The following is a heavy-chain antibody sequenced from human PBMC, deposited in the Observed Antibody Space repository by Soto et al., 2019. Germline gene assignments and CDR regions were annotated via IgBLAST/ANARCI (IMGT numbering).Heavy chain of an antibody. J-gene: IGHJ5*02. CDR3: ARDTKDGFWGGDCYSRWFDP. CDR2: IYYSGST. CDR1: GGSISSYY. Sequence: QVQLQESGPGLVKPSETLSLTCTVSGGSISSYYWSWIRQPPGKGLEWIGYIYYSGSTNYNPSLKSRVTISVDTSKNQFSLKLSSVTAADTAVYYCARDTKDGFWGGDCYSRWFDPWGQGTLVTVSS. V-gene: IGHV4-59*01. D-gene: IGHD2-21*02.